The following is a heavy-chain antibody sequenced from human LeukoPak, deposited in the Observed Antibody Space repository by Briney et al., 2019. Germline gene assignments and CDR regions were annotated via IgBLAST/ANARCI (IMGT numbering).Heavy chain of an antibody. J-gene: IGHJ4*02. CDR3: ARSIYSGTSNFDY. D-gene: IGHD1-26*01. Sequence: NPSETLSLTCTVSGASISSYYWSWIRQPPGKGLEWIGHIYYSGSTNYNPSLQSRVTISIDTSKNQFSLKLSSVTAADTAVYYCARSIYSGTSNFDYWGQGTLVTVSS. CDR1: GASISSYY. CDR2: IYYSGST. V-gene: IGHV4-59*01.